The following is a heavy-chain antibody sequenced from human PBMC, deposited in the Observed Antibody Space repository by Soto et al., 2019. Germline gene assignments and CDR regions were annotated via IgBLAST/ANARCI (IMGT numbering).Heavy chain of an antibody. D-gene: IGHD2-2*01. CDR2: ISAYNGNT. J-gene: IGHJ3*02. Sequence: ASVKVSCKASGYTFTSYGISWVRQAPGQGLEWMGWISAYNGNTNYAQKLQGRVTMTTDTSTSTAYMELRSLRSDDTAVYYCARDSRECSSTSCPDAFDIWGQGTMVTVSS. V-gene: IGHV1-18*01. CDR3: ARDSRECSSTSCPDAFDI. CDR1: GYTFTSYG.